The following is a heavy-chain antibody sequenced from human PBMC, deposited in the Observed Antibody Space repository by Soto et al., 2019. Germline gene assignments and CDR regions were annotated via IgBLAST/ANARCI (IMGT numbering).Heavy chain of an antibody. CDR3: ARSGGVAGRDAFDI. Sequence: SVKVSCKASGGTFSSYAISWVRQAPGQGLEWMGGIIPIFGAANYAQKFQGRVTITADESTSTAYMELSSLRSEDTAVYYCARSGGVAGRDAFDIWGQGTMVTVSS. CDR1: GGTFSSYA. V-gene: IGHV1-69*13. J-gene: IGHJ3*02. CDR2: IIPIFGAA. D-gene: IGHD2-15*01.